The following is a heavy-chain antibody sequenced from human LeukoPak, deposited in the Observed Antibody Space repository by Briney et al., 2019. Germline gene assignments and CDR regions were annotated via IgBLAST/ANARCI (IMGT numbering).Heavy chain of an antibody. CDR3: ARDLGYCSGGSCYSSWDFQH. CDR1: GYTFTSYG. D-gene: IGHD2-15*01. J-gene: IGHJ1*01. Sequence: ASVKVSCKASGYTFTSYGISWVRQAPGQGLEWMGWISAYNGSTNYAQKLQGRVTMTTDTSTSTAYMELRSLRSDDTAVYYCARDLGYCSGGSCYSSWDFQHWGQGTLVTVSS. CDR2: ISAYNGST. V-gene: IGHV1-18*01.